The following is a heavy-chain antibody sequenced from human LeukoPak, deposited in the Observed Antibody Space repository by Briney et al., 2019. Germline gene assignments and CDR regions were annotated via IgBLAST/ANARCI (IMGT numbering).Heavy chain of an antibody. J-gene: IGHJ3*02. CDR1: GFTVSSNY. D-gene: IGHD2-15*01. CDR3: APLKVACSGGSCYPDAFDI. V-gene: IGHV3-53*01. Sequence: GGSLRLSCAASGFTVSSNYMSWVRQAPGKGLEWVSVIYSGGSTYYADSVKGRFTISRDNSKNTLYLQMNSLRAEDTAVYYCAPLKVACSGGSCYPDAFDIWGQGTMVTVSS. CDR2: IYSGGST.